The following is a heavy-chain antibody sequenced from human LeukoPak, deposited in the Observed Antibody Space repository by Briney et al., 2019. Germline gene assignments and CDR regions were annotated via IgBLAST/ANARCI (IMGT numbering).Heavy chain of an antibody. J-gene: IGHJ4*02. CDR2: IYPGDSDT. D-gene: IGHD2-8*01. Sequence: GESRKISCQVSGYTFSDYWIAWVRQMPGKGLELMGIIYPGDSDTRYSPSFQGQVTISVDRSITTAYVQWSRLQASDSAMYYCARGQTSGVYFDFWGQGTLVTVSS. CDR1: GYTFSDYW. V-gene: IGHV5-51*01. CDR3: ARGQTSGVYFDF.